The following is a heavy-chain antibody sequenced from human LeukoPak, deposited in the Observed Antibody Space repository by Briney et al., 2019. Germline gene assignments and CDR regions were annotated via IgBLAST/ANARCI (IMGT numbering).Heavy chain of an antibody. V-gene: IGHV4-34*01. CDR1: GGSFSGYY. CDR3: ARRVYYDSSGLGY. J-gene: IGHJ4*02. Sequence: PSETLSLTRAVYGGSFSGYYWSWIRQPPGKGLEWIGEINHSGSTNYNPSLKSRVTISVDTSKNQFSLKLSSVTAADTAVYYCARRVYYDSSGLGYWGQGTLVTVSS. CDR2: INHSGST. D-gene: IGHD3-22*01.